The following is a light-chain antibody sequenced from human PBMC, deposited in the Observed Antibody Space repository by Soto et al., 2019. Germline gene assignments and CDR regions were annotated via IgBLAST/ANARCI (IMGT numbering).Light chain of an antibody. V-gene: IGLV2-14*03. CDR2: DVS. Sequence: QSVLTQPASVSGSPGQSITISCTGTSSDVGGYNFVSWYQQHPAKAPKLIIYDVSNRPSGVPIRFSASKSGSTASLTISGLQAEDEADYYCSSYTSDSTLFGGGTKVTV. CDR3: SSYTSDSTL. J-gene: IGLJ2*01. CDR1: SSDVGGYNF.